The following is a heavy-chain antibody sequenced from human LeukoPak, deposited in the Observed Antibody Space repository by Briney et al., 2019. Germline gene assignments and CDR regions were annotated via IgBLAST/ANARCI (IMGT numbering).Heavy chain of an antibody. Sequence: GASVKVSCKASGGTFSSYAISRVRQAPGQGLEWMGGIIPIFGTANYAQKFQGRVTITTDESTSTAYMELSSLRSEDTAVYYCARELAYCGGDCYSGYHFDYWGQGTLVTVSS. CDR2: IIPIFGTA. J-gene: IGHJ4*02. CDR3: ARELAYCGGDCYSGYHFDY. D-gene: IGHD2-21*02. V-gene: IGHV1-69*05. CDR1: GGTFSSYA.